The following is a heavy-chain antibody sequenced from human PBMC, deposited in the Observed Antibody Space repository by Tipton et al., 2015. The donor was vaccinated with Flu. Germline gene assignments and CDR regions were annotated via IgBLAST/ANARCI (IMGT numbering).Heavy chain of an antibody. CDR1: GFTFSDYW. D-gene: IGHD3-16*01. V-gene: IGHV3-7*03. CDR2: ISPDGSEK. Sequence: SLRLSCTASGFTFSDYWMNWVRQAPGKGLEWVANISPDGSEKEYVDSVKGRFTISRDNAKNSLYLQMNSLRVEDTAKYYCARARLVLLGGAQSGLDVWGQGTTVTVSS. J-gene: IGHJ6*02. CDR3: ARARLVLLGGAQSGLDV.